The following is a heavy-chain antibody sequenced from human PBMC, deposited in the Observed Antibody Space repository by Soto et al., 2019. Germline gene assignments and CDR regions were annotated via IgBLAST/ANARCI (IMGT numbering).Heavy chain of an antibody. CDR2: IGTDGDT. CDR1: GFTLSSLD. J-gene: IGHJ6*03. CDR3: VRGAMDV. Sequence: EEQLVESGGGLVQPGGSLRLSCAASGFTLSSLDMHWVRQPTGKGLEWVSGIGTDGDTYYADSVKGRFTISRENAENSVSLQMSSLRVGDTAVYYCVRGAMDVWGKGTTVIVSS. V-gene: IGHV3-13*01.